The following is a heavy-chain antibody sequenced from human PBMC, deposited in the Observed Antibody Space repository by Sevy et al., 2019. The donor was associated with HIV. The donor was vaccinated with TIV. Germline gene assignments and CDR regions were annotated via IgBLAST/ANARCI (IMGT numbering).Heavy chain of an antibody. CDR3: VRGRAPGIIMFHFEY. CDR1: GYIFSNYE. Sequence: ASVKVSCKTSGYIFSNYEINWVRQAPGQGLEWMGWINPYDGDTTYAQKFRGRVRMTTHTSTRTAYMELIGLASDDAGVYYCVRGRAPGIIMFHFEYWAEGTRVTVSS. J-gene: IGHJ4*02. D-gene: IGHD3-3*02. CDR2: INPYDGDT. V-gene: IGHV1-18*01.